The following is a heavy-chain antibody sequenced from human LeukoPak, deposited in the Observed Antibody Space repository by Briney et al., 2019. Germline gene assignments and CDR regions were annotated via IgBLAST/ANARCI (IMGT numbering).Heavy chain of an antibody. CDR3: AKDRVGAILYFDS. J-gene: IGHJ4*02. D-gene: IGHD1-26*01. CDR1: GFTFSSYG. CDR2: LSGSGGRT. V-gene: IGHV3-23*01. Sequence: GGTLRLSCAASGFTFSSYGMSWVRQAPGKGLEWVSALSGSGGRTYYADSVKGRFTISRDNSKDTLYLQMNSLRAEDTAVYYCAKDRVGAILYFDSWGQGTLVTVSS.